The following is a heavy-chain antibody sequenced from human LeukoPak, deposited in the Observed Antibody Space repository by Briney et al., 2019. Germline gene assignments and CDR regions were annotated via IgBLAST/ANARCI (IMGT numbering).Heavy chain of an antibody. Sequence: SETLSRTCTGYGGSSSSYYWSWIRQPPGKGREWIGYIYTSGLTNYNPSLKSRVTISVDTSNNQFSLKLSSVPAADTAVYYCARHVDGIVGAYFDYWGQGALVTVSS. CDR2: IYTSGLT. V-gene: IGHV4-4*09. CDR1: GGSSSSYY. J-gene: IGHJ4*02. D-gene: IGHD1-26*01. CDR3: ARHVDGIVGAYFDY.